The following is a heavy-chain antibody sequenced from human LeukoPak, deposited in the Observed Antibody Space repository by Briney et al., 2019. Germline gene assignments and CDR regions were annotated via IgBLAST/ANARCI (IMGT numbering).Heavy chain of an antibody. Sequence: PSETLSLTCTVSGGSISSGSYYWSWIRQPAGKGLEWIGRIYTSGSTNYNPSLKSRVTISVDTSKNQFSLKLSSVTAADTAVYYCARHGGSGSHAFDIWGQGTMVTVSS. J-gene: IGHJ3*02. D-gene: IGHD3-10*01. CDR1: GGSISSGSYY. V-gene: IGHV4-61*02. CDR3: ARHGGSGSHAFDI. CDR2: IYTSGST.